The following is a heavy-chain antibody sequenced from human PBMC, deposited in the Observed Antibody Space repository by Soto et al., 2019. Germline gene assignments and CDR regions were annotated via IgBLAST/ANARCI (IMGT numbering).Heavy chain of an antibody. V-gene: IGHV4-59*01. D-gene: IGHD6-13*01. J-gene: IGHJ6*03. CDR1: GGSISSYY. Sequence: QVQLQESGPGLVKPSETLSLTCTVSGGSISSYYWSWIRQPPGKGLEWIGYIYYSGSTNYNPSLKSRVTISVDTSKNQFSLKLSSVTAADTAVYYCARSRGAAAGGYYYYMDVWGKGTTVTVSS. CDR2: IYYSGST. CDR3: ARSRGAAAGGYYYYMDV.